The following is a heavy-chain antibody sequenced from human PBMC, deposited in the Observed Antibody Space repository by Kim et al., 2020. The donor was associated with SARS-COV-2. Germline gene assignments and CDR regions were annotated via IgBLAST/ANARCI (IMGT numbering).Heavy chain of an antibody. CDR1: GGSFSGYY. D-gene: IGHD3-22*01. V-gene: IGHV4-34*01. CDR3: ARGRPYYYDSSGYYYVPGTTGDDY. J-gene: IGHJ4*02. Sequence: SETLSLTCAVYGGSFSGYYWSWIRQPPGKGLEWIGEINHSGSTNYNPSLKSRVTISVDTSKNQFSLKLSSVTAADTAVYYCARGRPYYYDSSGYYYVPGTTGDDYWGQGTLVTVSS. CDR2: INHSGST.